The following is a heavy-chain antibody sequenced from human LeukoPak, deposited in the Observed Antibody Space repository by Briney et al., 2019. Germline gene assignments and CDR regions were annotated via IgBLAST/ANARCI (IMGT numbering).Heavy chain of an antibody. J-gene: IGHJ4*02. Sequence: ASVTVSCMASGYTFISYGISWVRQAPGQGLEWMGWISAHNGNTDYAQKLRGRVTMTTDTSTSTAYMELRSLGSDDTAVYYCARVGIQLWLLDYWGQGTLVTVSS. CDR1: GYTFISYG. CDR2: ISAHNGNT. D-gene: IGHD5-18*01. V-gene: IGHV1-18*01. CDR3: ARVGIQLWLLDY.